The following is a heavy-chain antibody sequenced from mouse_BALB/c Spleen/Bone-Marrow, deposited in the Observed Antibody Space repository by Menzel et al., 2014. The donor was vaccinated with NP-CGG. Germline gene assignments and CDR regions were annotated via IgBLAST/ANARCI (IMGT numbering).Heavy chain of an antibody. CDR3: ARDSFLITRALDY. D-gene: IGHD2-4*01. J-gene: IGHJ4*01. V-gene: IGHV2-6-7*01. CDR2: IWGDGST. Sequence: VKLVESGPGLVSPSQSLSITCTVSGFSLTGYGVSWVRQPPGKGLEWLGMIWGDGSTDYNSALKSRLSISKDSSKSQVFLKMNSLQTDDTARYYCARDSFLITRALDYWGQGTSVTVSS. CDR1: GFSLTGYG.